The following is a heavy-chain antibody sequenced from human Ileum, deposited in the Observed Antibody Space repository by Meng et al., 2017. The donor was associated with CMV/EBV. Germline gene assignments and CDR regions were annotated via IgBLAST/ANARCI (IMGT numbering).Heavy chain of an antibody. J-gene: IGHJ4*02. D-gene: IGHD3-10*01. V-gene: IGHV4-30-4*01. Sequence: SETLSLTCTVSGGSINSGDYFWTWIRQPPGKGLEWIGYIYYSGSTYYNPSLKSRVTISVDTSKNQFSLKLSSVTAADTAAYYCVILGGSTMGFDYWGQGTLVTVSS. CDR2: IYYSGST. CDR3: VILGGSTMGFDY. CDR1: GGSINSGDYF.